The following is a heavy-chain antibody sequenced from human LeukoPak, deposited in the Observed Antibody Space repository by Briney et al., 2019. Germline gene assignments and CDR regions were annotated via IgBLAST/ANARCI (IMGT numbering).Heavy chain of an antibody. Sequence: GGSLRLSCEASGFTFSAYAMTWVRQAPGKGLEWISYISSSSSTTYYADSVRGRFTISRDNAKNSLYLQMNSLRDEDTAVYYCARDYDSTGQIDYWGQGTLVTVSS. CDR3: ARDYDSTGQIDY. V-gene: IGHV3-48*02. CDR2: ISSSSSTT. D-gene: IGHD3-22*01. J-gene: IGHJ4*02. CDR1: GFTFSAYA.